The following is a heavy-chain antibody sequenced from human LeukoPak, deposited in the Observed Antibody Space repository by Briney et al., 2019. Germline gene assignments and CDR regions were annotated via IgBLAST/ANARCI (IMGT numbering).Heavy chain of an antibody. J-gene: IGHJ4*02. CDR1: GFIFSNYE. V-gene: IGHV3-21*01. Sequence: PGGSLRLSCAASGFIFSNYEMNWVRQAPGKGLEWVSSISSSSSYIYYADSVKGRFTISRDNAKNSLYLQMNSLRAEDTAVYYCARSAQVGSWYLGYWGQGTLVTVSS. CDR3: ARSAQVGSWYLGY. CDR2: ISSSSSYI. D-gene: IGHD6-13*01.